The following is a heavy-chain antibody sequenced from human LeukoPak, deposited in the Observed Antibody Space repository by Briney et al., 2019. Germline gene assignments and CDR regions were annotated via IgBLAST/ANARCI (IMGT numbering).Heavy chain of an antibody. J-gene: IGHJ6*02. CDR2: IYYSGST. CDR3: ARVHSYGFYYYYYYGMDV. V-gene: IGHV4-59*01. Sequence: SETLSLTCTVSGGSISSYYWSWIRQPPGKGLEWIGYIYYSGSTNYNPSLKSRVTISVDTSKNQFSLKLSFVTAADTAVYYCARVHSYGFYYYYYYGMDVWGQGTTVTVSS. D-gene: IGHD5-18*01. CDR1: GGSISSYY.